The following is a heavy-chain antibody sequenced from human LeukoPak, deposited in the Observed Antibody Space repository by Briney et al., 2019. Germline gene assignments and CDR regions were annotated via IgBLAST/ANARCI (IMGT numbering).Heavy chain of an antibody. CDR2: IYYRGSA. CDR1: GGSVSSGAYY. J-gene: IGHJ4*02. V-gene: IGHV4-31*03. D-gene: IGHD3-16*02. Sequence: PSQTLSLTCTVSGGSVSSGAYYWTWICQHPGKGLEWIGYIYYRGSAYYNPSLKSRISISTDTSKNQFSLRLSSVTAADTAVYYCARGDGSRGLSYYFDYWGQGTLVTVSS. CDR3: ARGDGSRGLSYYFDY.